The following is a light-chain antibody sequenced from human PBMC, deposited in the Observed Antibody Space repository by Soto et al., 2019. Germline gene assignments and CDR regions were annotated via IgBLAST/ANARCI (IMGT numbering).Light chain of an antibody. CDR1: SSDVGGYNY. Sequence: QSALTQPRSVSGSPGQSVTISCTGTSSDVGGYNYVSWYQQHPGKAPKLMIYDVSKRPSGVPGRFSGSKSGNTASLTISGLQAEDEADYYCCSSAGSYTVVFGGGTQLTVL. CDR3: CSSAGSYTVV. V-gene: IGLV2-11*01. J-gene: IGLJ2*01. CDR2: DVS.